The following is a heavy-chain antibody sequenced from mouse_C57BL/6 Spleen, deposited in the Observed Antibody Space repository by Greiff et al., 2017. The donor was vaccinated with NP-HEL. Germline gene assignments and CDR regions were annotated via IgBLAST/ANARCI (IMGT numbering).Heavy chain of an antibody. D-gene: IGHD1-1*01. Sequence: EVKLMESGGGLVQPGGSLSLSCAASGLTFTDYYMSWVRQPPGKALEWLGFIRNKANGYTTEYSASVKGRFTISRDKSQSILYLQMHALRAEDSATYYCARYGYYYGSSPFDYWGQGTTLTVSS. J-gene: IGHJ2*01. CDR3: ARYGYYYGSSPFDY. CDR2: IRNKANGYTT. CDR1: GLTFTDYY. V-gene: IGHV7-3*01.